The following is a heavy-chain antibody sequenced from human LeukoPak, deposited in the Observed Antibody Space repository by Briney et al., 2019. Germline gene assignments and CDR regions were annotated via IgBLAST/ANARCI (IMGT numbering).Heavy chain of an antibody. V-gene: IGHV1-24*01. J-gene: IGHJ4*02. CDR2: FDPEDGET. D-gene: IGHD2-2*01. Sequence: ASVKVSCKVSGYTLTELSMHWVRQAPGKGLEWMGGFDPEDGETIYAQKFQGRVTMTEDTSTDTAYMELSSLRSEDTAVYYCASGDIVVVPAARWSGSVDYWGQGTLVTVSS. CDR1: GYTLTELS. CDR3: ASGDIVVVPAARWSGSVDY.